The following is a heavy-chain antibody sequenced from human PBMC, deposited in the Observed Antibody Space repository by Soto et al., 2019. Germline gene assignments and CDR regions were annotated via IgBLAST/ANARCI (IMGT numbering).Heavy chain of an antibody. V-gene: IGHV1-69*12. CDR1: GFTFIDYP. D-gene: IGHD2-21*02. CDR3: VKDGAFCSGDCYTNWFDH. CDR2: ATPLFGIS. Sequence: QVQLVQSGAEVRRPGSTVKVSCKASGFTFIDYPFSWVRQGLGQGLEWMGGATPLFGISFYAQKFQGRFTISADESTSTVSMELSSLRSEDTAVYYCVKDGAFCSGDCYTNWFDHWGRGTLVTVAS. J-gene: IGHJ5*02.